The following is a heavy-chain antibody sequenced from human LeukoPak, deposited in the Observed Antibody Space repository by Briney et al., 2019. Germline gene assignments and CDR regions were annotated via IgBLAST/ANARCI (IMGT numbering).Heavy chain of an antibody. CDR3: ASRQGLGWHYVN. CDR2: LNDRGDNT. Sequence: GGSLRLSCVGSGFTFSSYGMDWVRQVPGKGLEWVSGLNDRGDNTYYADSVKGRFTISRDNSKNTLYLQMKSLRAEDTAVYYCASRQGLGWHYVNWGQGTLVTVYS. CDR1: GFTFSSYG. D-gene: IGHD3-10*02. V-gene: IGHV3-23*01. J-gene: IGHJ4*02.